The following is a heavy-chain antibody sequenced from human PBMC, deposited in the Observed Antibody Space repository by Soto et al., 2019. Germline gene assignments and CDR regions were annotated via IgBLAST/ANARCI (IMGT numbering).Heavy chain of an antibody. V-gene: IGHV3-11*01. CDR1: GFIFSDYY. D-gene: IGHD2-21*01. Sequence: PGGSLRLSCAASGFIFSDYYMNWVRQSPGKGLEWIAYISSSGTFIYYAESVKGRFTISRDNAKNSLYLQMDSLGPEDTAMYFCAKAEEMAAIAYWGQGTQVTVSS. CDR2: ISSSGTFI. CDR3: AKAEEMAAIAY. J-gene: IGHJ4*02.